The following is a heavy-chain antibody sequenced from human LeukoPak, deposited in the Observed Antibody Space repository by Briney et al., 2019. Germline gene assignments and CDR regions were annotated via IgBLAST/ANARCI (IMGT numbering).Heavy chain of an antibody. CDR3: ARDNNYGWFDP. V-gene: IGHV3-53*01. CDR1: GFTFDDYA. CDR2: IYSGGST. Sequence: GRSLRLSCAASGFTFDDYAIRWVRQAPGKGLEWVSVIYSGGSTYYADSVKGRFTISRDNSKNTLYLQMNSLRAEDTAVYYCARDNNYGWFDPWGQGTLVTVSS. J-gene: IGHJ5*02. D-gene: IGHD4-11*01.